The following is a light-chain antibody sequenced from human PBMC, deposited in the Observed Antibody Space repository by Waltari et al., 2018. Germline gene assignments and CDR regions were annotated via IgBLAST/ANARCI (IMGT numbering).Light chain of an antibody. J-gene: IGKJ2*01. V-gene: IGKV4-1*01. Sequence: DIVMTQSPDSLAVSPAEKATPTCQSNQSLLYNSNNKNYLSWYQQKPGQPLKLFFYWGSSRESGVPDRFSGSGSGTDFTLTIGSLQAEDVAVYYCQQYYTAPYTFGQGTKLEIK. CDR1: QSLLYNSNNKNY. CDR3: QQYYTAPYT. CDR2: WGS.